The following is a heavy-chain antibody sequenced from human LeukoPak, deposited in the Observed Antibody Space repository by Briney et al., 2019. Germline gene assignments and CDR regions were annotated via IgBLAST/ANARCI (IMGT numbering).Heavy chain of an antibody. CDR2: MNPNSGNT. D-gene: IGHD6-19*01. CDR1: GGTFSSYT. V-gene: IGHV1-8*02. J-gene: IGHJ4*02. CDR3: ATRLAVADFDY. Sequence: ASVKVSCKASGGTFSSYTISWVRQAPGQGLEWMGWMNPNSGNTGYAQKFQGRVTMTRNTSISTAYMGLSSLRSEDTAVYYCATRLAVADFDYWGQGTLVTVSS.